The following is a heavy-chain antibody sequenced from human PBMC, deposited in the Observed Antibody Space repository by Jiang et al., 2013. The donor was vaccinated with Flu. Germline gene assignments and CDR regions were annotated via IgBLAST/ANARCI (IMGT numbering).Heavy chain of an antibody. CDR3: SITHYVSDAFDF. V-gene: IGHV4-34*01. D-gene: IGHD1-20*01. CDR1: GGSFSGYY. J-gene: IGHJ3*01. Sequence: LLKPSETLSLTCAVYGGSFSGYYWNWIRQAPGKGLEWIGEINRSGGTNYNPSLKSRVSISVDTSKNQFSLTLNSVTAADTAVYYCSITHYVSDAFDFWGQGTMVTVSS. CDR2: INRSGGT.